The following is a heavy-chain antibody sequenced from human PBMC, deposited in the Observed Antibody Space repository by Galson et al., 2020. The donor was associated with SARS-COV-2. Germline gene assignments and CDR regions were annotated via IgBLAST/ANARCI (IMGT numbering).Heavy chain of an antibody. D-gene: IGHD2-15*01. V-gene: IGHV4-59*01. CDR3: ARVGRVAAIRGHDAFDI. J-gene: IGHJ3*02. CDR1: GGSISSSY. CDR2: IYYSGST. Sequence: ASATLSLTCTVSGGSISSSYWSWIRQPPGKGLEWIGYIYYSGSTNYNPSLKSRVTISVDTSKNQFSLKLSSVTAADTAVYYCARVGRVAAIRGHDAFDIWGQGTMVTVSS.